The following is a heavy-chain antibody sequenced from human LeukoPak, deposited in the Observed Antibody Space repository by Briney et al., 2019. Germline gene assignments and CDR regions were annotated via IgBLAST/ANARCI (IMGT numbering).Heavy chain of an antibody. CDR2: IYYSGST. V-gene: IGHV4-39*02. CDR3: ASPQPPITVAGADAFAI. Sequence: PSETLSLTCTVSGGSISSSSSYWLWIRQPPGKGLEWIGSIYYSGSTYYNPSLKSRVTISVDTSKIHFSLRLSSLTAADTAVYYCASPQPPITVAGADAFAIWGQGTMVTVSS. CDR1: GGSISSSSSY. J-gene: IGHJ3*02. D-gene: IGHD6-19*01.